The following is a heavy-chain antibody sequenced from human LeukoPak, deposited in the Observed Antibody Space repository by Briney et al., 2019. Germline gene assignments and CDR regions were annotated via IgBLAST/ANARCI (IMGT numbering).Heavy chain of an antibody. CDR1: GGFISSYY. D-gene: IGHD3-3*01. CDR2: IYHSGST. V-gene: IGHV4-38-2*02. Sequence: SETLSLTCTVSGGFISSYYWGWIRQPPGKGLEWIGSIYHSGSTYYNPSLKSRVTISVDTSKNQFSLKLSSVTAADTAVYYCARDSPPNYDFWSGYYSGWFDPWGQGTLVTVSS. J-gene: IGHJ5*02. CDR3: ARDSPPNYDFWSGYYSGWFDP.